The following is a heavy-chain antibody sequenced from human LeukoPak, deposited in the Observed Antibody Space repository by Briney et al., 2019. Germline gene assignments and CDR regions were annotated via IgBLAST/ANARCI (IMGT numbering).Heavy chain of an antibody. CDR1: GGSFSGYY. CDR3: ASWKPERLFDY. J-gene: IGHJ4*02. V-gene: IGHV4-34*01. Sequence: SETLSLTCAFYGGSFSGYYWSWIRQPPGKGLEWIGEINHSGSTNYNPSLRSRVTTSVDTSKNQFSLKLSSVTAADTAVYYCASWKPERLFDYWGQGTLVTVSS. D-gene: IGHD1-1*01. CDR2: INHSGST.